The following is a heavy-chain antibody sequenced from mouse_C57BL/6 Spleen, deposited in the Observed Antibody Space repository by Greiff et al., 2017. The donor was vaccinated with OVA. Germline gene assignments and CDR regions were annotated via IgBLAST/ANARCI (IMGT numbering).Heavy chain of an antibody. J-gene: IGHJ2*01. Sequence: VQLQQSGPELVKPGASVKISCKASGYTFTDYYMNWVKQSHGKSLEWIGDINPNNGGTSYNQKFKGKATLTVDKSSSTAYMELRSLTSEDSAVYYCHGSSYGEGFYFDYWGQGTTLTVSS. CDR3: HGSSYGEGFYFDY. CDR2: INPNNGGT. D-gene: IGHD1-1*01. V-gene: IGHV1-26*01. CDR1: GYTFTDYY.